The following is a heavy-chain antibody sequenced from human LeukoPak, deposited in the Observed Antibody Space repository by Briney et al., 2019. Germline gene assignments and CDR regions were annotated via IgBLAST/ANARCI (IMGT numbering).Heavy chain of an antibody. J-gene: IGHJ5*02. V-gene: IGHV4-59*12. Sequence: SETLSLTCTVSGGSISSYYWSWIRQPPGKGLEWIGYIYYSGSTNYNPSLKSRVTISVDTSKNQFSLKLSSVTAADTAVYYCARLGVPDSSGYSNWFDPWGQGTLVTVSS. D-gene: IGHD3-22*01. CDR1: GGSISSYY. CDR3: ARLGVPDSSGYSNWFDP. CDR2: IYYSGST.